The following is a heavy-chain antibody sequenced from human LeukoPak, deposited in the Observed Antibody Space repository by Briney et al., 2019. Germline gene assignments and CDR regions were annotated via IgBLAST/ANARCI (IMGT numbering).Heavy chain of an antibody. CDR1: GFTFSSYA. J-gene: IGHJ4*02. Sequence: GGSLRLSCAASGFTFSSYAMSWVRQAPGKGLEWVSAISGSGGSTYYADSVKGRFTISRDNSKNTLYLQMNSLRAEDTAVYYCDRSSGYPYYFDYWGQGTLVTVSS. V-gene: IGHV3-23*01. CDR2: ISGSGGST. CDR3: DRSSGYPYYFDY. D-gene: IGHD3-22*01.